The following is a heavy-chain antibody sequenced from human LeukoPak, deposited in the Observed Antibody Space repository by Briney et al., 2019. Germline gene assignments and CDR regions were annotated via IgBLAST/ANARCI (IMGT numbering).Heavy chain of an antibody. J-gene: IGHJ4*02. D-gene: IGHD1-26*01. CDR3: ARDLHRIVNPLDY. V-gene: IGHV3-33*01. CDR2: IWYDGSNK. CDR1: GFTFSSYG. Sequence: PGGSLRLSCAASGFTFSSYGMHWVRQAPGKGLEWVAVIWYDGSNKYYADSVKGRFTISRDNSKNTLYLQMNSLRAEDTAVYYCARDLHRIVNPLDYWGQGTLVTVSS.